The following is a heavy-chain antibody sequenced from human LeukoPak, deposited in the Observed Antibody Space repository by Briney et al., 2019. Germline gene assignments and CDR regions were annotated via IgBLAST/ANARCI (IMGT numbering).Heavy chain of an antibody. D-gene: IGHD3-22*01. Sequence: SETLSLTCTVSGGSISSYYWSWIRQPPGKGLEWIGYIYYSGSTNCNPSLKSRVTISVDTSKNQFSLKLSSVTAADTAVYYCARVDDSSGDYWGQGTLVTVSS. CDR3: ARVDDSSGDY. CDR1: GGSISSYY. CDR2: IYYSGST. V-gene: IGHV4-59*01. J-gene: IGHJ4*02.